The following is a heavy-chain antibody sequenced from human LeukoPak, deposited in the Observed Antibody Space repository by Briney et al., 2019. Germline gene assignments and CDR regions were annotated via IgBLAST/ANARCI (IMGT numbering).Heavy chain of an antibody. J-gene: IGHJ4*02. CDR1: GSTFSSYA. D-gene: IGHD6-6*01. V-gene: IGHV3-64D*09. CDR2: ISGNGGST. Sequence: GWSLRLSCSASGSTFSSYAMRWVRQAPGKGLEYVSGISGNGGSTNYEDSVKGRFTISRDNSKNTLYLQMSSLRAEDTAVYYCVRGHSSSSNYFDYWGRGSLVTVSS. CDR3: VRGHSSSSNYFDY.